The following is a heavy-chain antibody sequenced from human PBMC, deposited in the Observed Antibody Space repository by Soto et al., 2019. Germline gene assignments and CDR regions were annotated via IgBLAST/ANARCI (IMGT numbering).Heavy chain of an antibody. V-gene: IGHV2-5*02. J-gene: IGHJ4*02. Sequence: QITLNESGPTLVKPTQPLTLTCTFSGFSLSTRGVGVGWIRQPPGKALEWLALLYWDPDERYSPSPMSRLTISKDTSKTQVFLTLTTMDPVDTATYFCAHIPGGFTYFFAYWCQGQLVTVSS. CDR2: LYWDPDE. CDR3: AHIPGGFTYFFAY. CDR1: GFSLSTRGVG.